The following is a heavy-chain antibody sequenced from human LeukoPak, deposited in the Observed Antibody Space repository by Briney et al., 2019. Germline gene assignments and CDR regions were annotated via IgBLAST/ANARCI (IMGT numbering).Heavy chain of an antibody. J-gene: IGHJ4*02. Sequence: PGGSLRFSCAASAFTFSSYAMHWVRQGPGKGLECVTVISYDGRNKYYADSVKGRFTISRDNSKNTLYPQMNGLRGEDTAVYYCARETWALDYWGQGTLVTVSS. CDR1: AFTFSSYA. CDR2: ISYDGRNK. CDR3: ARETWALDY. V-gene: IGHV3-30*04. D-gene: IGHD1-26*01.